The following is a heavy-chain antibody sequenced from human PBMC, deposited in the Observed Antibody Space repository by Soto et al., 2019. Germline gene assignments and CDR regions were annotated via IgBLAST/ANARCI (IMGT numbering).Heavy chain of an antibody. J-gene: IGHJ4*02. D-gene: IGHD2-21*01. CDR2: ISYDGSNK. CDR1: GFTFSSYG. CDR3: AKAAPYYPCVY. Sequence: QVQLVESGGGVVQPGRSLRLSCAASGFTFSSYGMHWVRQAPGKGLEWVAVISYDGSNKYYADSVKGRFTISRDNSKNTLYLQMNSLRAEDTAVYYCAKAAPYYPCVYWGQGTLVTVSS. V-gene: IGHV3-30*18.